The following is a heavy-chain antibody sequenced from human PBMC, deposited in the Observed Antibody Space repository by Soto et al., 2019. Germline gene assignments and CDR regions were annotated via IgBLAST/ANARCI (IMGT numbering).Heavy chain of an antibody. D-gene: IGHD3-16*01. Sequence: PGGSLRLSCAASGFTFSRYWMSWVRQAPGKGLEWVANIKEDGSEKNDVDSVKGRFTISRDNAKNSLYLQMNSLRVGDTAVYYCAKGGHIDYCGQGTLVTVSS. CDR2: IKEDGSEK. CDR1: GFTFSRYW. V-gene: IGHV3-7*03. CDR3: AKGGHIDY. J-gene: IGHJ4*02.